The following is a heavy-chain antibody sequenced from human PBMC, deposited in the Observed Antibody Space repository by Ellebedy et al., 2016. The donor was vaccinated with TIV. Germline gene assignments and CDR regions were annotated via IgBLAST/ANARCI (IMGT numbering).Heavy chain of an antibody. J-gene: IGHJ5*02. Sequence: LSLTCTVSGGSISSYYWSWVRQAPGKGLEWVPFISSSASTIYYADSVRGRFTISRDNAKNFLYLQMNSLRAEDTAVYYCVRGRLERIGNWFDPWGQGTLVTVSS. CDR2: ISSSASTI. D-gene: IGHD1-1*01. CDR3: VRGRLERIGNWFDP. V-gene: IGHV3-48*03. CDR1: GGSISSYY.